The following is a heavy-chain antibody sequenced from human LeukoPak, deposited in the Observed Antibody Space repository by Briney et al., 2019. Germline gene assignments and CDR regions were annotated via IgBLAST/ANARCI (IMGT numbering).Heavy chain of an antibody. D-gene: IGHD2-2*02. CDR3: ARAPAATPRTNDY. CDR2: ISSSGSIT. CDR1: GFTFRDYY. V-gene: IGHV3-11*01. J-gene: IGHJ4*02. Sequence: GSLRLSCAASGFTFRDYYMSWIRQAPGKGLEWVSYISSSGSITYYADSVKGRFTISRDNAKNSLYLQINSLRAEDTAVYYCARAPAATPRTNDYWGQGALVTVSS.